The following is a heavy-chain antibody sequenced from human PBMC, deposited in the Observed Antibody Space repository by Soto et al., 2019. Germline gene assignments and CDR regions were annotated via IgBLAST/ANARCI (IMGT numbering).Heavy chain of an antibody. Sequence: QVQLVQSGAEVKKPGASVKVSCKASGYTFTSYGISWVRQAPGQGLEWVGWISAYNGNSNYAQKYHGRVTMTTDTSTNTAYMEMSSLRSDDTAVYYCARIADCSTTSCSFPSRFHIRGYYYYYGLDVWGQGTRVTVSS. CDR3: ARIADCSTTSCSFPSRFHIRGYYYYYGLDV. CDR2: ISAYNGNS. V-gene: IGHV1-18*01. J-gene: IGHJ6*02. D-gene: IGHD2-2*01. CDR1: GYTFTSYG.